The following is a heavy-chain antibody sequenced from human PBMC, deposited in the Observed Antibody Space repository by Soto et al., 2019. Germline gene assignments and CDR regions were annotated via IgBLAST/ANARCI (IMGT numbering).Heavy chain of an antibody. CDR1: GFTFSSYA. CDR3: AKEFFQELWPPGY. J-gene: IGHJ4*02. D-gene: IGHD3-16*01. Sequence: EVQLLESGGGLVQPGGSLRLSCAASGFTFSSYAMSWVRQAPRKGLEWVSAISGSGGSTYYADSVKGRFTISRDNSKNTLYLQMNSLRAEDTAVYYRAKEFFQELWPPGYWGQGTLVTVSS. V-gene: IGHV3-23*01. CDR2: ISGSGGST.